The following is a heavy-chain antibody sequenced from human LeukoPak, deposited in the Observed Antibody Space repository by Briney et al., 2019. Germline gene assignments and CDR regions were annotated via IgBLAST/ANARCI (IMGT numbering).Heavy chain of an antibody. CDR3: ARARETYYYDSSGLGV. J-gene: IGHJ6*04. V-gene: IGHV4-39*07. Sequence: SETLSLTCTVSGGSISSSSYYWGWIRQPPGKGLEWIGSIYYSGSTYYNPSLKSRVTISVDTSKNQFSLKLSSVTAADTAVYYCARARETYYYDSSGLGVWGKGTTVTVSS. CDR2: IYYSGST. D-gene: IGHD3-22*01. CDR1: GGSISSSSYY.